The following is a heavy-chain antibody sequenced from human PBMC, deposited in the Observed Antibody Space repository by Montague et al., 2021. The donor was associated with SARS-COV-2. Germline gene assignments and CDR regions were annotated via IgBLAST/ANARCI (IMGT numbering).Heavy chain of an antibody. CDR1: GGSISSSRYY. D-gene: IGHD3-9*01. J-gene: IGHJ6*02. V-gene: IGHV4-39*01. CDR2: ISYSGCT. CDR3: ARQDDILTGYYYYGMDV. Sequence: SETLSLTCTVSGGSISSSRYYWGWIRQPPGKGLEWVGSISYSGCTYFNPSLKSRLTISVDTSKNQFSLRLSSVTAADTAVYYCARQDDILTGYYYYGMDVWGQGTTVTVSS.